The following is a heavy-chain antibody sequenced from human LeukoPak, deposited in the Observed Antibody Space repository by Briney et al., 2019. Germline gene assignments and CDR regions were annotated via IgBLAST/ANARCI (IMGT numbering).Heavy chain of an antibody. D-gene: IGHD3-16*01. J-gene: IGHJ3*02. Sequence: GSLRLSCAASGFTFSSYGMHWVRQAPGKGLEWVAFIRYDGSNKYYADSVKGRFTISRDNSKNTLYLQMNSLRAEDTAVYYCAKDGNVLGIEPDAFDIWGQGTMVTVSS. CDR1: GFTFSSYG. CDR2: IRYDGSNK. V-gene: IGHV3-30*02. CDR3: AKDGNVLGIEPDAFDI.